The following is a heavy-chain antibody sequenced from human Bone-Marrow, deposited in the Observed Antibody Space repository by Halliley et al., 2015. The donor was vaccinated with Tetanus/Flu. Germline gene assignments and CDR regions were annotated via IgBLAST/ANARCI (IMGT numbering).Heavy chain of an antibody. CDR3: ARYGRSTEKGIPGVTLCLFDP. D-gene: IGHD1-1*01. V-gene: IGHV4-59*12. CDR1: GGSISTYY. CDR2: ISESGNT. J-gene: IGHJ5*02. Sequence: TLSLTCTVSGGSISTYYWSWIRQPPGKALEWIGYISESGNTNYNPSLESRVTISVDTSKNQFSLKLTSVVAEDTAVYYCARYGRSTEKGIPGVTLCLFDPWGQGTLVAVSS.